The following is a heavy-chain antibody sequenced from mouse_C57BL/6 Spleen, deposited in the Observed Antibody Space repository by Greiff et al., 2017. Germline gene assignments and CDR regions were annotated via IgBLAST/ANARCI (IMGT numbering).Heavy chain of an antibody. V-gene: IGHV5-6*01. CDR1: GFTFSSYG. Sequence: EVHLVESGGDLVKPGGSLKLSCAASGFTFSSYGMSWVRQTPDKRLEWVATISSGGSYTYYPDSVKGRFTISRDNAKNTLYLQMSSLKSEDTAMYYCARHWDYGSSYYFDDWGKGTTLTVSS. J-gene: IGHJ2*01. CDR3: ARHWDYGSSYYFDD. CDR2: ISSGGSYT. D-gene: IGHD1-1*01.